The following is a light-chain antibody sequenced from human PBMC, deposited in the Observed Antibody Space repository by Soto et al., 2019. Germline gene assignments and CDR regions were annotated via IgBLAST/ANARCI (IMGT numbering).Light chain of an antibody. CDR2: GAS. Sequence: EIQMTQSPSSVSASVGDRVTITCRASENISDYLNWFQQKPGKAPKLLMYGASKLHIGVPSRFSGSGSGTEFTLTISGLQPEDFVSCSCQQSYTTPWTFGQGTRVEVK. CDR3: QQSYTTPWT. CDR1: ENISDY. V-gene: IGKV1-39*01. J-gene: IGKJ1*01.